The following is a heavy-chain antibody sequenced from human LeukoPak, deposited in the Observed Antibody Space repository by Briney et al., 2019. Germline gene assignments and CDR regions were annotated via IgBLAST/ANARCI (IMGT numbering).Heavy chain of an antibody. D-gene: IGHD3-22*01. Sequence: SETLSLTCTVSGYSTNSGYYWSWIRQPPGKRLEWIGSIYYSGSTYSNPTLKSRLTISVDTSKNQFSLKLTSVTAADTAVYYCARGIYYAGTSFDYWGQGTLVTVSS. CDR1: GYSTNSGYY. CDR2: IYYSGST. CDR3: ARGIYYAGTSFDY. J-gene: IGHJ4*02. V-gene: IGHV4-38-2*02.